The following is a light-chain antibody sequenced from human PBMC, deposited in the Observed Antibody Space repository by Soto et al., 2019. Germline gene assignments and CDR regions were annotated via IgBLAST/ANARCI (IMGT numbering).Light chain of an antibody. V-gene: IGKV1-39*01. J-gene: IGKJ3*01. CDR3: QQSYSGLT. Sequence: DIQMTQSPSSLSASVGDRVTITCRASQSISRYLNWYQQKPGKAPELLIYAASSLQSGVPSRFSGSGSGTDVTLTISSLHPEDFATYYCQQSYSGLTFGPGTKVDNK. CDR2: AAS. CDR1: QSISRY.